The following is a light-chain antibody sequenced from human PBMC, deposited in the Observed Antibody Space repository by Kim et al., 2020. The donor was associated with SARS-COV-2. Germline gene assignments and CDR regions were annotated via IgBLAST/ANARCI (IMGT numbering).Light chain of an antibody. CDR1: QGITNS. CDR3: QKYNSAPWT. Sequence: DIQMTQSPSSLSVSVGDRVTITCRASQGITNSLAWYQQKPRKVPQLLIYAASALQSGVPSRFSGSGSGTDFTLTISSLQPEDVATYYCQKYNSAPWTFGQGTKVDIK. V-gene: IGKV1-27*01. J-gene: IGKJ1*01. CDR2: AAS.